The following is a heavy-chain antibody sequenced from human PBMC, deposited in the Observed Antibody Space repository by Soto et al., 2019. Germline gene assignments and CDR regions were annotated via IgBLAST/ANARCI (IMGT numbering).Heavy chain of an antibody. J-gene: IGHJ4*02. Sequence: QVQLQESGPGLVKPSETLSLTCTVSGGSITNYYWSWIRQPPGKGLEWIGYIYSSGSTNYNPSLKSRVTISADTSKNQASLKLTSVTAADTAVYYCARDHPHSYGIYYFDYWGQGTLVTVSS. CDR1: GGSITNYY. CDR3: ARDHPHSYGIYYFDY. CDR2: IYSSGST. D-gene: IGHD5-18*01. V-gene: IGHV4-59*01.